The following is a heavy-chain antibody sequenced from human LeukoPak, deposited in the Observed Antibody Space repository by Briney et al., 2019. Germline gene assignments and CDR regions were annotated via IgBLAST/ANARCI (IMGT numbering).Heavy chain of an antibody. Sequence: ASVKVSCKASGYTFTGYYMHRVRQAPGQGLEWMGWINPNSGGTNYAQKFQGRVTMTRDTSISTAYMELSRLRSDDTAVYYCARAFTTGGGESDYWGQGTLVTVSS. CDR2: INPNSGGT. CDR3: ARAFTTGGGESDY. V-gene: IGHV1-2*02. CDR1: GYTFTGYY. D-gene: IGHD2-21*01. J-gene: IGHJ4*02.